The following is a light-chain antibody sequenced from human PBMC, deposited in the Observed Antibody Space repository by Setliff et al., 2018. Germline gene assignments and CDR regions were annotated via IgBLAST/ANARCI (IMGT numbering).Light chain of an antibody. CDR3: CSYAGIGTL. CDR1: SSDVGDYNY. CDR2: DVS. J-gene: IGLJ2*01. Sequence: QSALAQPASVSGSPGQSITISCTGTSSDVGDYNYVSWYQHHPGKAPKLMIYDVSKRPSGVSSRFSGSKSGNTASLTISGLQAADEADYYCCSYAGIGTLFGGGTKVTVL. V-gene: IGLV2-23*02.